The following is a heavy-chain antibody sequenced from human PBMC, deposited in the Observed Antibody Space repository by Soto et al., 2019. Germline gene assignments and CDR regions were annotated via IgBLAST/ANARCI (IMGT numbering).Heavy chain of an antibody. CDR3: ARDFDVNTALDYWYFDL. D-gene: IGHD3-9*01. CDR2: IYSSGRT. V-gene: IGHV4-4*07. Sequence: QVHLQESGPGVVKASETLSLTCSLSGGSTSGKYWSWIRQSAGKGLEWIGRIYSSGRTHYNPSLGSRVSMSVAQNSFSLRLTSVTAADTAIYYRARDFDVNTALDYWYFDLWGRGTQVSVSS. J-gene: IGHJ2*01. CDR1: GGSTSGKY.